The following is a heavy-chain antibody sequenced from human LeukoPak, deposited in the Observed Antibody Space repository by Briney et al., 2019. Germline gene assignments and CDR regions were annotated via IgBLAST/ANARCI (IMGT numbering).Heavy chain of an antibody. D-gene: IGHD3-22*01. CDR3: ARERRDYYDSSGSPI. Sequence: GASVKVSCKASGGTFSNYAISWVRQAPGQGLEWMGGIIPIFDTPNFAQKFQGRVTITADKSTSTAYMELSSLRSEDTAVYYCARERRDYYDSSGSPIWGQGTLVTVSS. V-gene: IGHV1-69*06. CDR2: IIPIFDTP. J-gene: IGHJ4*02. CDR1: GGTFSNYA.